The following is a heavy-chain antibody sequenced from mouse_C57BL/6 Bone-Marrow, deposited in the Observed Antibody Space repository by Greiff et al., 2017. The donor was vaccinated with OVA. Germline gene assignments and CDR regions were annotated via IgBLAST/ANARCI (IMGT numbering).Heavy chain of an antibody. V-gene: IGHV5-9*01. J-gene: IGHJ2*01. D-gene: IGHD2-4*01. CDR2: ISGGGGNT. CDR1: GFTFSSYT. CDR3: ATRLRRYFDY. Sequence: EVQGVESGGGLVKPGGSLKLSCAASGFTFSSYTMSWVRQTPEKRLEWVATISGGGGNTDYPDSVKGRFTISRDNAKNTLYLQMSSLRSEDTALYYCATRLRRYFDYWGQGTTLTVSS.